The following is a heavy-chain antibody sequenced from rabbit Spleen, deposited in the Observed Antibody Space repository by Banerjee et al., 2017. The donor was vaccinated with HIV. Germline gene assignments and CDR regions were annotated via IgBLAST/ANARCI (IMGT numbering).Heavy chain of an antibody. CDR3: ARDLDGVIGWNFGW. D-gene: IGHD1-1*01. V-gene: IGHV1S45*01. Sequence: QEQLVESGGGLFQPGGSLALTCTASGFSFSNSYYMCWVRQAPGKGLEWVACAYAGSSGSTYSATWAKGRFTISKTSSTTVTLQMTSLTAADTATYFCARDLDGVIGWNFGWWGPGTLVTVS. CDR2: AYAGSSGST. J-gene: IGHJ4*01. CDR1: GFSFSNSYY.